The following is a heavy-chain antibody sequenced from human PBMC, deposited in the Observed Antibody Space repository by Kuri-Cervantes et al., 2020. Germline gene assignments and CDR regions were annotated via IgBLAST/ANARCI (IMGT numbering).Heavy chain of an antibody. Sequence: ASVKVSCKASGYTFTSYDINWVRQATGQGLEWMGWMNPNSGNTGYAQKFQGRVTMTRDTSTSTVYMELSSLRSEDTAVYYCARGYVTTLVDAFDIWGQGTMVTVSS. CDR2: MNPNSGNT. CDR1: GYTFTSYD. D-gene: IGHD4-17*01. J-gene: IGHJ3*02. V-gene: IGHV1-8*02. CDR3: ARGYVTTLVDAFDI.